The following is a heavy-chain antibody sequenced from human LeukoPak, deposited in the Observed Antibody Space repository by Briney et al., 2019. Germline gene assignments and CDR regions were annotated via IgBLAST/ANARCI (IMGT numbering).Heavy chain of an antibody. V-gene: IGHV4-4*02. CDR3: ARSTYKNYYDSSVPIDY. CDR1: GGSISSSNW. CDR2: IYHSGST. D-gene: IGHD3-22*01. J-gene: IGHJ4*02. Sequence: KPSETLSLTCAVSGGSISSSNWWSWVRQPPGKGLEWIGEIYHSGSTNYNPSLKSRVTISVDKSKNQFSLKLSSVTAADTAVYYCARSTYKNYYDSSVPIDYWGQGTLVTVSS.